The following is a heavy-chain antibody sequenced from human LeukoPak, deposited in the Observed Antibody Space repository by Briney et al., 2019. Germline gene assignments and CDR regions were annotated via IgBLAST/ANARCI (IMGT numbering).Heavy chain of an antibody. CDR2: ISWDSGSI. V-gene: IGHV3-9*01. Sequence: PGGSLTLSCAASGFTFDDYAMQWVRQAPGKGREWVSGISWDSGSIGYADSVKGRFTISRDNAKNSLYLQMNSLRAEDTALYYCAKDTARVRSGIAAAFDYWGQGTLVTVSS. CDR1: GFTFDDYA. CDR3: AKDTARVRSGIAAAFDY. J-gene: IGHJ4*02. D-gene: IGHD6-13*01.